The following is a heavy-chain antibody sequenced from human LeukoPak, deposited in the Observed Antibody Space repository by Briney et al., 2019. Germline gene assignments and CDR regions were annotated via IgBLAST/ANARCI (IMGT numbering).Heavy chain of an antibody. J-gene: IGHJ5*02. CDR3: AKDLGGSFFDP. D-gene: IGHD1-26*01. V-gene: IGHV3-30*18. CDR2: ISYDGSNK. Sequence: QPGGPLRLSCAASGFTFSSYGMHWVRQAPGKGLEWVAVISYDGSNKYYADSVKGRFTISRDNSKNTLYLQMNSLRAEDTAVYYCAKDLGGSFFDPWGQGTLVTVSS. CDR1: GFTFSSYG.